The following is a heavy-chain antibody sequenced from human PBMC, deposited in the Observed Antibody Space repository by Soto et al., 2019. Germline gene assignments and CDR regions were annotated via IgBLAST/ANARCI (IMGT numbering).Heavy chain of an antibody. CDR3: ARDVWFGEVSPFQH. CDR2: ISAYNGTL. Sequence: QVELVQSGAEVKKPGASVKVPCKTSGYNFFTYALSWVRQAPGQGLEWIGWISAYNGTLKYAQKFQDRVTLTTDTSTNTAYMEMRGLRSDDTAVYFCARDVWFGEVSPFQHWGQGTPVTVSS. J-gene: IGHJ1*01. V-gene: IGHV1-18*01. CDR1: GYNFFTYA. D-gene: IGHD3-10*01.